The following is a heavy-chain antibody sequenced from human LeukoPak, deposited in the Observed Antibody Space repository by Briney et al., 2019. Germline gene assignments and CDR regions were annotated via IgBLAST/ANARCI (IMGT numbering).Heavy chain of an antibody. D-gene: IGHD5-24*01. CDR1: GGTFSSYA. Sequence: ASVTVSCKASGGTFSSYAISWVRQAPGQGLEWMGGIIPIFGTANYAQKFQGRVTITTDESTSTAYMELSSLRSEDTAVYYCARVRRDGYNYPLDYWGQGTLVTVSS. V-gene: IGHV1-69*05. CDR2: IIPIFGTA. J-gene: IGHJ4*02. CDR3: ARVRRDGYNYPLDY.